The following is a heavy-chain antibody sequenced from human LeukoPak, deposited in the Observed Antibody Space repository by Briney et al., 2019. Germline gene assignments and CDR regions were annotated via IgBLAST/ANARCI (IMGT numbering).Heavy chain of an antibody. D-gene: IGHD3-3*01. V-gene: IGHV3-74*01. CDR3: ARVTYYDFWSGYRFDP. Sequence: GGSLRLSCAASGFTFSSYWMHWVRQAPGKGLVWVSRINSDGSSTSYADSVKGRFTLSRDNAKNTLYLQMNSLRAEDTAVYHCARVTYYDFWSGYRFDPWGQGTLVTVSS. CDR2: INSDGSST. CDR1: GFTFSSYW. J-gene: IGHJ5*02.